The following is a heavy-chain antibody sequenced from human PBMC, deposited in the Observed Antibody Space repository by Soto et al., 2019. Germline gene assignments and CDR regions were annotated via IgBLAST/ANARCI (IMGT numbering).Heavy chain of an antibody. V-gene: IGHV3-23*05. CDR1: GFTFRGYA. D-gene: IGHD6-19*01. J-gene: IGHJ1*01. CDR2: IDYTGTST. CDR3: SPYSSGAGDAC. Sequence: EVQVLESGGGLVQPGGSLRLSCAASGFTFRGYAMIWVRQAPGKGLEWVSTIDYTGTSTKYADSVRGRFTISRDNSKKTLSLQMNSLIGEDTAMYYCSPYSSGAGDACWGQGTLVNVSS.